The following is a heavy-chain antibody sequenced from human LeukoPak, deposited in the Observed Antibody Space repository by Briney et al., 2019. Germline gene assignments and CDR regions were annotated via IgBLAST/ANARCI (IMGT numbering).Heavy chain of an antibody. Sequence: SETLSLTCAVYGGSFSGYYWSWIRQPPGKGLEWIGEINHSGSTHYNPSFKSRATISVDTSKNQFSLKLSSVTAADTAVYYCARAGLGYDFWSGYYNWFDPWGQGTLVTVSS. D-gene: IGHD3-3*01. J-gene: IGHJ5*02. CDR1: GGSFSGYY. CDR2: INHSGST. CDR3: ARAGLGYDFWSGYYNWFDP. V-gene: IGHV4-34*01.